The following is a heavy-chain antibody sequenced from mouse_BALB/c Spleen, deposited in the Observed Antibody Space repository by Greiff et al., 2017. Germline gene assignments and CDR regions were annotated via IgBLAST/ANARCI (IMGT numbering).Heavy chain of an antibody. J-gene: IGHJ4*01. D-gene: IGHD2-1*01. CDR1: GYTFTSYW. Sequence: EVQLQQSGTVLARPGASVKMSCKASGYTFTSYWMHWVKQRPGQGLEWIGAIYPGNSDTSYNQKFKGKAKLTAVTSTSTAYMELSSLTNEDSAVYYCTKDGNYVLYAMDYWGQGTSVTVSS. V-gene: IGHV1-5*01. CDR3: TKDGNYVLYAMDY. CDR2: IYPGNSDT.